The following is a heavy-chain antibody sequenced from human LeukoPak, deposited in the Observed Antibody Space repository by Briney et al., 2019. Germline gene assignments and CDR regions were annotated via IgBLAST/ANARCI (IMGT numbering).Heavy chain of an antibody. CDR2: IKSKTDGGTT. Sequence: GGSLRLSCAASGFTFSSYAMSWVRQAPGKGLEWVGRIKSKTDGGTTDYAAPVKGRFTISRDDSENTLYLQMNSLKTEDTAVYYCTTPYYYGSGSYRFDYWGQGTLVTVSS. CDR3: TTPYYYGSGSYRFDY. CDR1: GFTFSSYA. J-gene: IGHJ4*02. D-gene: IGHD3-10*01. V-gene: IGHV3-15*01.